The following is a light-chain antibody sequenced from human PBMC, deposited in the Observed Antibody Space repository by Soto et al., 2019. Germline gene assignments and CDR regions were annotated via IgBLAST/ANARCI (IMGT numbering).Light chain of an antibody. V-gene: IGLV2-23*02. CDR2: DVN. CDR1: SSDVGSYNL. Sequence: QSALTQPASVSGSPGQSITISCTGTSSDVGSYNLVSWYQQHPGKAPKLMILDVNKWPSGVSNRFSGSKSGNTASLTISGLQAEDEADYYCCSYAGGTVVFGGGTKLTVL. CDR3: CSYAGGTVV. J-gene: IGLJ3*02.